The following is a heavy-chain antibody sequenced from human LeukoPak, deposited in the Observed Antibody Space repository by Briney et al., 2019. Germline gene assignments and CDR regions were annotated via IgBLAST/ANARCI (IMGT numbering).Heavy chain of an antibody. CDR1: GYTFTSYG. V-gene: IGHV1-18*01. J-gene: IGHJ5*02. D-gene: IGHD6-13*01. CDR3: ASIIAAAGDNWFDP. Sequence: ASVKVSCKASGYTFTSYGISWVRQAPGQGLEWMGWISAYNGNTNYAQKLQGRVTMTTDTSTSTAYMELRSLRSDDTAVYYCASIIAAAGDNWFDPWGQGTLVTVSS. CDR2: ISAYNGNT.